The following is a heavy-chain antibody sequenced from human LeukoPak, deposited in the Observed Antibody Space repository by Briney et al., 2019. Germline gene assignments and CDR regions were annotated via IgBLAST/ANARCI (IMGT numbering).Heavy chain of an antibody. V-gene: IGHV1-8*01. Sequence: ASVKVSCKASGYTLTSYDINWVRQATGQGLEWMGWMNPNSGRTGYAQNFQGRITITRNTSISTAYMELRSLRSDDTAVYYCATSPTIAPAGTGDYWGQGTLVTVSS. CDR1: GYTLTSYD. CDR2: MNPNSGRT. CDR3: ATSPTIAPAGTGDY. D-gene: IGHD6-13*01. J-gene: IGHJ4*02.